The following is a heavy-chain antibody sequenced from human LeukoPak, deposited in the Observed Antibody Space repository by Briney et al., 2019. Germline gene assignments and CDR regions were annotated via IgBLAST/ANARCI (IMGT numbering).Heavy chain of an antibody. J-gene: IGHJ4*02. CDR2: IYYSGST. D-gene: IGHD6-13*01. V-gene: IGHV4-39*07. CDR3: ARGDEQQLDY. CDR1: GGSISSSSYY. Sequence: PETLSLTCAVSGGSISSSSYYWGWIRQPPGKGLEWIGSIYYSGSTYYNPSLKSRVTISVDTSKNQFSLKLSSVTAADTAVYYCARGDEQQLDYWGQGTLVTVSS.